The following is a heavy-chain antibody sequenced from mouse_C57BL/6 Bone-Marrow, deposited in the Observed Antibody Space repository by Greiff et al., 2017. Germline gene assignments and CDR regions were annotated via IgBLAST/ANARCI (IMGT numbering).Heavy chain of an antibody. Sequence: QVQLQQSGAELARPGASVKLSCKASGYTFTSYAISWVKQRTGQGLEWIGEIYPRSGNTYYNEKFKGKATLTADKSSSTAYMELRSLTSEDSAVYFCARSLRYYGRSSFDYWGQGTTLTVSS. CDR3: ARSLRYYGRSSFDY. D-gene: IGHD1-1*01. CDR1: GYTFTSYA. V-gene: IGHV1-81*01. CDR2: IYPRSGNT. J-gene: IGHJ2*01.